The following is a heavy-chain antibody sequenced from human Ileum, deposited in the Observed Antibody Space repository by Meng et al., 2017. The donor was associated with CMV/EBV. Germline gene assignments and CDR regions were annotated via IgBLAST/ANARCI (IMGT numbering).Heavy chain of an antibody. CDR1: GYTFTSYY. D-gene: IGHD6-19*01. Sequence: ASVKVSCKASGYTFTSYYMHWVRQAPGQGLEWMGIINPSGGNTGYAQKFQGRVTMTRDTSTSTVYMEVSSLTSEDTAVYYCARAWDQWLDYWGQGTLVTVSS. CDR2: INPSGGNT. CDR3: ARAWDQWLDY. J-gene: IGHJ4*02. V-gene: IGHV1-46*01.